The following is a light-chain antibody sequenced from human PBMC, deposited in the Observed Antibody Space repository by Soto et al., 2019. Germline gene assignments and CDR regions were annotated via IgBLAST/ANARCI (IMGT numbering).Light chain of an antibody. J-gene: IGKJ5*01. V-gene: IGKV3-15*01. Sequence: EIAMTQSPTTLSVSPVSRATLSCMASQSVSNTLAWYQQKPGQAPRLLIYGASTRATGISARFSGSGSGTDFTLTISRLEPEDFAVYYCQQRSHWSPETFGQGTRLEIK. CDR3: QQRSHWSPET. CDR1: QSVSNT. CDR2: GAS.